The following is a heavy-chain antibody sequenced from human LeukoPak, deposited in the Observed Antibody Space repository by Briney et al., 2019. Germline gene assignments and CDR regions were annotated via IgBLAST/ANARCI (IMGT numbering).Heavy chain of an antibody. J-gene: IGHJ1*01. V-gene: IGHV3-21*01. CDR3: ARLGTDYDNTAYYYEPEFFQR. D-gene: IGHD3-22*01. CDR2: ISSNSRYI. CDR1: GFTFSRNS. Sequence: GSLRLSCAASGFTFSRNSFIWVRQAPGMGLEWVSCISSNSRYIHYADSVKDRFTISRDNAKDSLYLQMNNLRAEDTAVYYCARLGTDYDNTAYYYEPEFFQRWGPGTLVIVSS.